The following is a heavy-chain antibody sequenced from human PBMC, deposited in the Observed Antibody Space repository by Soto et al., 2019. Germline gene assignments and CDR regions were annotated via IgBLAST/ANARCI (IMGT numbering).Heavy chain of an antibody. Sequence: QVQLQESGPGLVKPSETLSLTCTVSGGSISSYYWSWIRQPPGKGLEWIGYIYYSGSTNYNPSLKSRGTISVDTSKIPFSMKLSSVTAADTAVYYCARDGAELVRSGGSYYYYYGMDVWGQGTPVTVSS. CDR1: GGSISSYY. D-gene: IGHD6-6*01. V-gene: IGHV4-59*01. CDR3: ARDGAELVRSGGSYYYYYGMDV. J-gene: IGHJ6*02. CDR2: IYYSGST.